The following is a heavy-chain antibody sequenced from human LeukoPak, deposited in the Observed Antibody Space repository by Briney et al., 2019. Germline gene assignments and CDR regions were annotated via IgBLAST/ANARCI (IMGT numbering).Heavy chain of an antibody. CDR1: GDTFSSHA. V-gene: IGHV1-3*01. J-gene: IGHJ4*02. D-gene: IGHD3-22*01. Sequence: ASVKVSCKASGDTFSSHAFHWVRQAPGQRLEWMGWVNGGDGNTRYSEKSQGRVAFNRDTSASTAYMELSSLRSEDTAVYYCARDNYYDRSGYGPYDYWGQGTLVTVSS. CDR3: ARDNYYDRSGYGPYDY. CDR2: VNGGDGNT.